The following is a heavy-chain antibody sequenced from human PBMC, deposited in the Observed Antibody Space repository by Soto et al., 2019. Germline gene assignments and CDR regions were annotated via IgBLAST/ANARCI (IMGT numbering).Heavy chain of an antibody. CDR3: AKDRGLVLSFYFDY. D-gene: IGHD6-19*01. V-gene: IGHV3-9*01. J-gene: IGHJ4*02. CDR1: GFTFDAYA. Sequence: EVQLVESGGGLVQPGRSLRLSCAASGFTFDAYAMHWVRQAPGKGLEWVSAISWSSGSIGYADSVKGRFTISRDNAKNSLYLQMNSLRAEDTAVYYCAKDRGLVLSFYFDYWGQGTLVTVSS. CDR2: ISWSSGSI.